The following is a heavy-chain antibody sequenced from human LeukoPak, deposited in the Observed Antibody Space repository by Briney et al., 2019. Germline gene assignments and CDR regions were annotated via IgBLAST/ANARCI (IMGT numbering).Heavy chain of an antibody. CDR3: AREGEGGFDI. Sequence: SGGSLRLSCAASGFTFSLYWISWVRQAPGKGLEWVANIKQDGSKKEYVDSVKGRFTISRDNAKKSLYLQMDSLRAEDTAVYYSAREGEGGFDIWGQGTMVTVSS. D-gene: IGHD3-16*01. CDR1: GFTFSLYW. V-gene: IGHV3-7*01. J-gene: IGHJ3*02. CDR2: IKQDGSKK.